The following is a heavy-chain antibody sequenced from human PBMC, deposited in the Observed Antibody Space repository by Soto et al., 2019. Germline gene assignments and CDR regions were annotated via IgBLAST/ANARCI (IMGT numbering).Heavy chain of an antibody. CDR1: GGSISSRSYC. J-gene: IGHJ5*02. Sequence: SETLSLTWTVSGGSISSRSYCWGCIRQPPGKGLEWIGSIFYSGSTYYNPSLKSRVTISVDKSKNQFSLKLNSVTAADTAVYYCARDQLEGNWFDPWGQGTLVTVSS. CDR3: ARDQLEGNWFDP. V-gene: IGHV4-39*07. D-gene: IGHD1-1*01. CDR2: IFYSGST.